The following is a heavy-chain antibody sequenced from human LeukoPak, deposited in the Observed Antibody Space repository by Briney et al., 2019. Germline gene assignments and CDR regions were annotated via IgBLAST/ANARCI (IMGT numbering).Heavy chain of an antibody. CDR3: ARDRSGWYGSDY. CDR2: IYTSGST. V-gene: IGHV4-4*07. Sequence: PSETLSLTCTVSGGSISSYYWSWLRHPAGRGLEWIGRIYTSGSTNYNPSLTSRVTMSVDTSKNQFSLKLRSVTAADTAVYYCARDRSGWYGSDYWGQGTLVTVSS. CDR1: GGSISSYY. J-gene: IGHJ4*02. D-gene: IGHD6-19*01.